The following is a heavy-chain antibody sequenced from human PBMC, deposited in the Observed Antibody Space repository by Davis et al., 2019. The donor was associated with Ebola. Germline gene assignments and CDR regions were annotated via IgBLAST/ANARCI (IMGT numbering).Heavy chain of an antibody. V-gene: IGHV3-33*08. D-gene: IGHD6-13*01. CDR3: ARESSW. CDR1: GFTFSSYS. J-gene: IGHJ4*02. CDR2: ISYDGSNK. Sequence: GGSLRLSCAASGFTFSSYSMNWVRQAPGKGLEWVAVISYDGSNKYYADSVRGRFTISRDNAKNSLYLQMNSLRAEDTAVYYCARESSWWGQGTLVTVSS.